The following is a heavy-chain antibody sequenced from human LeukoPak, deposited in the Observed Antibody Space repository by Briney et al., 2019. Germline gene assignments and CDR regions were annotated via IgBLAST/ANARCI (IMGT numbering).Heavy chain of an antibody. D-gene: IGHD2-15*01. CDR2: IYYSGST. V-gene: IGHV4-39*01. CDR1: GGSISSSSYY. CDR3: ARQTDIAGSRAWFDP. J-gene: IGHJ5*02. Sequence: TSETLSLTCTVSGGSISSSSYYWGWIRQPPGKGLEWIGSIYYSGSTYYNPSLKSRVTMSVDTSKNQFSLKLSSVTVADTAVYYCARQTDIAGSRAWFDPWGQGTLVTVSS.